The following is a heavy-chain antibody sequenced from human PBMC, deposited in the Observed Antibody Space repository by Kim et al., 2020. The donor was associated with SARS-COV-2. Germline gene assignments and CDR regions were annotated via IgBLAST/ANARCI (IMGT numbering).Heavy chain of an antibody. V-gene: IGHV3-11*01. Sequence: AEPLKGRFTISRDNAKNSRYLQMNSLSAEDTAVYYCVAYYFGSGSQTFDYWGQGTLVTVSS. D-gene: IGHD3-10*01. CDR3: VAYYFGSGSQTFDY. J-gene: IGHJ4*02.